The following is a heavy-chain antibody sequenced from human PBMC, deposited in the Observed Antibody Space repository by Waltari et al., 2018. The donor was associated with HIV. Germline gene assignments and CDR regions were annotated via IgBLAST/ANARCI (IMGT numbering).Heavy chain of an antibody. CDR1: GFTFINAW. V-gene: IGHV3-15*01. CDR2: IKSKNDCGTI. D-gene: IGHD2-21*01. J-gene: IGHJ4*02. CDR3: VTDAVAVPLDTAY. Sequence: EVHLVESGGGLVKPGGSLRVSCTVSGFTFINAWMSWVRQAPGKGLEWLGRIKSKNDCGTIKYSAPVKDRFTILRDDSKHTLYLEMSSLKIEDTGIYYCVTDAVAVPLDTAYWGQGTLVTVSS.